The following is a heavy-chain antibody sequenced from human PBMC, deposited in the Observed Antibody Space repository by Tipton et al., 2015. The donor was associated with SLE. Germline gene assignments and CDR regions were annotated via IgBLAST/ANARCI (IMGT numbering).Heavy chain of an antibody. J-gene: IGHJ4*02. CDR2: IYPGDSDT. V-gene: IGHV5-51*01. D-gene: IGHD6-6*01. CDR1: GYSFTSYW. CDR3: ARHLVPAARQGGYYFDY. Sequence: QLVQSGPEVKKPGESLKISCKGSGYSFTSYWIGWVRQMPGKGLEWMGIIYPGDSDTRYSPSFQGQVTISADKSISTAYLQWSSLKASDTAMYYCARHLVPAARQGGYYFDYWGQGTLVTVSS.